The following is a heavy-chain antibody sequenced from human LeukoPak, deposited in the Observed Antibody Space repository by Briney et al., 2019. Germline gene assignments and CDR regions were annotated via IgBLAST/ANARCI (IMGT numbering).Heavy chain of an antibody. Sequence: QAGGSLRLSCAASGFTFSNSAMSWVRQAPGKGLEWVSTLSGSGITTYYADSVKGRFTISRDDSKNTLYLHMNSLRAEDTAVYYCAKGIYSSGWSYFDYWGHGTLVTVSS. CDR2: LSGSGITT. V-gene: IGHV3-23*01. J-gene: IGHJ4*01. CDR3: AKGIYSSGWSYFDY. D-gene: IGHD6-19*01. CDR1: GFTFSNSA.